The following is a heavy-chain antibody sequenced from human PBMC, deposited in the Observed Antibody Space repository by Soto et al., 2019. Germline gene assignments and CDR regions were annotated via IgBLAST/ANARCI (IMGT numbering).Heavy chain of an antibody. D-gene: IGHD3-3*01. J-gene: IGHJ6*02. CDR2: FDPEDGET. Sequence: ASVKVSCKVSGYTLIELSMHWVRQAPGKGLEWMGGFDPEDGETIYAQKFQGRVTMTEDTSTDTAYMELSSLRSDDTAVYYCARDQGITTFGVYSMYYYGMDVWGQGTTVTVSS. CDR1: GYTLIELS. V-gene: IGHV1-24*01. CDR3: ARDQGITTFGVYSMYYYGMDV.